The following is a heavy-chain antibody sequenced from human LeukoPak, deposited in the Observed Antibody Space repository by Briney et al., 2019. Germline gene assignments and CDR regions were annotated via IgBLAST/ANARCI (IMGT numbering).Heavy chain of an antibody. CDR2: INHSGST. CDR1: GGSFSGYY. V-gene: IGHV4-34*01. Sequence: SETLSLTCAVYGGSFSGYYWSWIRQPPGKGLEWIGEINHSGSTNYNPSLKSRVTISVDTSKNQFSLKLSSVTAADTAVYYCARRVAARRAGWFDPWGQGALVTVSS. CDR3: ARRVAARRAGWFDP. D-gene: IGHD6-6*01. J-gene: IGHJ5*02.